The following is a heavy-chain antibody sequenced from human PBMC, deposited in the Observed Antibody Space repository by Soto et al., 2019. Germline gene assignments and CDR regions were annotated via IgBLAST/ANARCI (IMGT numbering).Heavy chain of an antibody. D-gene: IGHD3-22*01. Sequence: ASVKVSCKASGGTFSSYAISWVRQAPGQGLEWMGGIIPIFGTANYAQKFQGRVTITADESTSTAYMELSSLRSEDTAVYYCARDLRVLYYCDSSGPLDAFDIWGQGTMVTVSS. CDR1: GGTFSSYA. J-gene: IGHJ3*02. V-gene: IGHV1-69*13. CDR3: ARDLRVLYYCDSSGPLDAFDI. CDR2: IIPIFGTA.